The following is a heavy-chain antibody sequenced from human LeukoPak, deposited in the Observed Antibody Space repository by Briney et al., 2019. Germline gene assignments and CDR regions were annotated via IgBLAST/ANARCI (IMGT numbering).Heavy chain of an antibody. CDR1: GGTFSSYA. V-gene: IGHV1-69*13. J-gene: IGHJ3*02. Sequence: SVKVSCKASGGTFSSYAISWVRQAPGQGLEWMGGIIPIFGTANYAQKFQGRVTITADESTSTAYMELSSLRSEDTAVYYCASLQQLVFRHGAFDIWGQGTMVTVSS. D-gene: IGHD6-13*01. CDR3: ASLQQLVFRHGAFDI. CDR2: IIPIFGTA.